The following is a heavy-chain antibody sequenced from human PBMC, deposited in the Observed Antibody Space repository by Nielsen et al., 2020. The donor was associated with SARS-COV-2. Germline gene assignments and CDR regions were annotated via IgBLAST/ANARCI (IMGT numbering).Heavy chain of an antibody. V-gene: IGHV3-48*01. J-gene: IGHJ6*02. CDR1: GFSFSTHS. CDR2: INGNSRAI. Sequence: GESLKISCAASGFSFSTHSMNWVRQAPGKGLEWVSYINGNSRAIYYANSVKGRFIISRDNSKNSLYLQMNSLRAEDTAVYYCARSTIKWFGELFPLDVWGQGTTVTVSS. D-gene: IGHD3-10*01. CDR3: ARSTIKWFGELFPLDV.